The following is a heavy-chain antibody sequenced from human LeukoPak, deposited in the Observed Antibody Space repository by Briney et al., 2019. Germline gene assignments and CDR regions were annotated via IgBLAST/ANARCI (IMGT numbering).Heavy chain of an antibody. CDR1: GYTFTVHY. CDR2: IKPDSGAT. CDR3: ARDHDYGPDY. Sequence: ASLKVSCQATGYTFTVHYLHWLRQAPRQGLEWMGWIKPDSGATNFVQNFQGRVTMTSDTSINTAYMELSSLTSDDTAMYYCARDHDYGPDYWGQGTLVTVSA. J-gene: IGHJ4*02. D-gene: IGHD4/OR15-4a*01. V-gene: IGHV1-2*02.